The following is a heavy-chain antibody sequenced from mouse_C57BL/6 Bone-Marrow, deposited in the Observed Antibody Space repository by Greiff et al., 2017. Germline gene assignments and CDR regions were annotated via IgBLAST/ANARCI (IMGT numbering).Heavy chain of an antibody. CDR1: GYAFTNYL. CDR3: ARRGAHWYFDV. Sequence: VQLQQSGAELVRPGTSVKVSCKASGYAFTNYLIEWVKQRPGQGLEWIGVINPGRGGTNYNEKFKGKATLTADKSSSTAYMQLSSLTSEDSAVYFCARRGAHWYFDVWGTGTTVTVSS. CDR2: INPGRGGT. J-gene: IGHJ1*03. V-gene: IGHV1-54*01.